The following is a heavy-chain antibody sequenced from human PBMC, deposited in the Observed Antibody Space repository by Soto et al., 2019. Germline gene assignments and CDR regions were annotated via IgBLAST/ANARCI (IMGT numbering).Heavy chain of an antibody. CDR2: INSDGSRT. CDR3: ARIGTGYYYMDV. CDR1: GFTFSSYW. V-gene: IGHV3-74*01. D-gene: IGHD1-1*01. J-gene: IGHJ6*03. Sequence: EVQLVESGGGLVQPGGSLRLSCAASGFTFSSYWMNWVRQAPGKGLVWVSRINSDGSRTSYADSVKGRFTISRDNAKNTVYLQMNSLSAEDTAVYYCARIGTGYYYMDVWGKGTTVTVSS.